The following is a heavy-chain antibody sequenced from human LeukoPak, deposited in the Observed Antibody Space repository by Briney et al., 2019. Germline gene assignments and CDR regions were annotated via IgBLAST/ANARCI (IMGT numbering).Heavy chain of an antibody. J-gene: IGHJ2*01. CDR1: GGSISSGDYY. CDR2: IYYSGST. Sequence: PSETLSLTCTVSGGSISSGDYYWSWIRQPPGKGLEWIGYIYYSGSTYYNPSLKSRVTISVDTSKNQFSLKLSSVTAADTAVYYCARDHRPYRNYAPNWYFDLWGRGTLVTVSS. D-gene: IGHD4-11*01. CDR3: ARDHRPYRNYAPNWYFDL. V-gene: IGHV4-30-4*08.